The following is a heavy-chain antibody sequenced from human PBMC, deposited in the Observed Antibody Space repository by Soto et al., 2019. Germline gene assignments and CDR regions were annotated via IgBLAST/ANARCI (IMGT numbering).Heavy chain of an antibody. CDR2: IYYSGST. J-gene: IGHJ5*02. Sequence: PSETLSLTCTVSGGSISSYYWSWIRQPSGKGLEWIGYIYYSGSTNYNPSLKSRVTISVDTSKNQSSLKLSSVTAADTAVYYCARQAIAAADNSWFDPWGQGTLVTVSS. CDR1: GGSISSYY. V-gene: IGHV4-59*08. CDR3: ARQAIAAADNSWFDP. D-gene: IGHD6-13*01.